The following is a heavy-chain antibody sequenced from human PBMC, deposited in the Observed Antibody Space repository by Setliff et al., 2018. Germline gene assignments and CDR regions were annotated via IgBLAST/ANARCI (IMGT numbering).Heavy chain of an antibody. J-gene: IGHJ4*02. CDR3: ARNFLGWLAHF. CDR2: IFSNETS. D-gene: IGHD6-19*01. V-gene: IGHV4-4*07. Sequence: SETLSLTCSVSGGSISRYYGSWFRQPAGKGLEWIGRIFSNETSDYNPSRKSRVTMSADTSRNQFSLKLSSATVADTAVYYCARNFLGWLAHFWGQGTLVTVSS. CDR1: GGSISRYY.